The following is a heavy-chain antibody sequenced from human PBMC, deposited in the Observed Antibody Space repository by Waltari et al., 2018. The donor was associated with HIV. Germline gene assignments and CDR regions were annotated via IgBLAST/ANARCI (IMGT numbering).Heavy chain of an antibody. J-gene: IGHJ4*02. V-gene: IGHV3-15*01. Sequence: ELQLVESGGGLVKPGGSLRLSCAASGFTFSNAWMSWVRQAPGKGLESVGRIKSKSDGGTTYAAPVKGRFIISRNDSKNMLYLQMKSLKTEDTAVYYCRTSSDYGDPPVDYWGQGTLVTVSS. CDR1: GFTFSNAW. D-gene: IGHD4-17*01. CDR2: IKSKSDGGTT. CDR3: RTSSDYGDPPVDY.